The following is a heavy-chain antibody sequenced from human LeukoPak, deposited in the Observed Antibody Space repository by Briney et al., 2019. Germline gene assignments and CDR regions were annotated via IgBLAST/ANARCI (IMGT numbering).Heavy chain of an antibody. CDR2: INHSGST. Sequence: PSETLSLTCAVYGGSFSGYYWSWIRQPPGKGLDWIGGINHSGSTNYNPSLKSRVTISVDTSKNQFSLKLSSVTAADTAVYYCARGSHDYDFWSRYYAHYMDVWGKGTTVTVSS. J-gene: IGHJ6*03. CDR1: GGSFSGYY. CDR3: ARGSHDYDFWSRYYAHYMDV. V-gene: IGHV4-34*01. D-gene: IGHD3-3*01.